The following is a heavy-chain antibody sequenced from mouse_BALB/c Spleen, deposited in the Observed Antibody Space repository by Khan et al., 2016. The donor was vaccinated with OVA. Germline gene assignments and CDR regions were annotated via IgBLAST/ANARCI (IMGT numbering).Heavy chain of an antibody. CDR2: ISPGSGDT. J-gene: IGHJ3*01. V-gene: IGHV1-77*01. Sequence: QVQLQQSGAELARPGASVKLSCKASGYSFTDYYINWVKQRTGQGLEWIGEISPGSGDTYYNEKFKGKATLTAANSSSTAYMQLSSLPSEASAVDFCARRNYFGYTFAYWGQGTLVTVSA. D-gene: IGHD1-2*01. CDR3: ARRNYFGYTFAY. CDR1: GYSFTDYY.